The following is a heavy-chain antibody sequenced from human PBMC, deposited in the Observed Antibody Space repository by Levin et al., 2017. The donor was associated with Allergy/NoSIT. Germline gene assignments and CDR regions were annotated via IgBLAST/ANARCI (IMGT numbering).Heavy chain of an antibody. CDR3: ASCIGGSGSYYKYCAYDY. D-gene: IGHD3-10*01. V-gene: IGHV3-66*02. Sequence: GGSLRLSCAASGFTVSSNYMSWVRQAPGKGLEWVSVIYSGGSTYYADSVKGRFTISRDNSKNTLYLQMNSLRAEDTAVYYCASCIGGSGSYYKYCAYDYWGQGTLVTVSS. CDR2: IYSGGST. J-gene: IGHJ4*02. CDR1: GFTVSSNY.